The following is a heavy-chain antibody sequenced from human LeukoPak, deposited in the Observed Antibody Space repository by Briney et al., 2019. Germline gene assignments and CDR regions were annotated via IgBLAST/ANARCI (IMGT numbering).Heavy chain of an antibody. V-gene: IGHV1-46*01. CDR3: ASSRYYYDSRGYYSLDY. D-gene: IGHD3-22*01. J-gene: IGHJ4*02. CDR1: GYTFTSYY. Sequence: ASVKVSCKASGYTFTSYYMHWVRQAPGQGLEWMGIINPSGGSTSYAQKFQGRVTMTRDTSTSTVYMELSSLRSEDTAVYYCASSRYYYDSRGYYSLDYWGQGTLVTVSS. CDR2: INPSGGST.